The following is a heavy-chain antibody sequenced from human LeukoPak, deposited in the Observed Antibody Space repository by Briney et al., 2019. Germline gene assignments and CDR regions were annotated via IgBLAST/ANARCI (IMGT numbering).Heavy chain of an antibody. V-gene: IGHV4-39*07. CDR3: ARGLTVVVPAHYYFDY. CDR1: GGSISSSSYS. CDR2: INHSGST. D-gene: IGHD2-2*01. Sequence: SETLSLTCTVSGGSISSSSYSWGWIRQPPGKGLEWIGEINHSGSTNYNPSLKSRVTISVDTSKNQFSLKLSSVTAADTAVYYSARGLTVVVPAHYYFDYWGQGTLVTVSS. J-gene: IGHJ4*02.